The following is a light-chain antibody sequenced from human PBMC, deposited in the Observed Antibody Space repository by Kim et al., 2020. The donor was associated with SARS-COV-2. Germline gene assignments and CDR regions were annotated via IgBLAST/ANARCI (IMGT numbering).Light chain of an antibody. CDR2: YNS. J-gene: IGLJ2*01. V-gene: IGLV3-21*04. Sequence: PGQTARMPLGENNMVTCSVSWYQQRPGPAPVLVIYYNSDRPSGIPERFSGSNSANAATLTISRVEAGDEADYYCQVWDSSTDQVVFGGGTQLTVL. CDR3: QVWDSSTDQVV. CDR1: NMVTCS.